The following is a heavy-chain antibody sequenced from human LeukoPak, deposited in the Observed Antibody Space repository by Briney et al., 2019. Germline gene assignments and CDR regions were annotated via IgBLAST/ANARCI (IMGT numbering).Heavy chain of an antibody. CDR2: IYSGGST. V-gene: IGHV3-53*01. CDR3: ARDYHYGQADY. J-gene: IGHJ4*02. Sequence: PGGSLRLSCAASGFTVSSNYMSWVRQAPGKGLEWVSVIYSGGSTYYADSVKGRFTISRDNAESTVSLQLNRLRVDDTALYYCARDYHYGQADYWGQGTVVTVSS. D-gene: IGHD3-10*01. CDR1: GFTVSSNY.